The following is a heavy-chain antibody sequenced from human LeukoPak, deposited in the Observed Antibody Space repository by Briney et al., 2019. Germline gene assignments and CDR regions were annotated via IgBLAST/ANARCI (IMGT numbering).Heavy chain of an antibody. J-gene: IGHJ6*03. V-gene: IGHV4-61*02. Sequence: SQTLSLTCSVSGGPISSGSYYWRWIRQPAGKGLERIGRIYTSGSTNYNPSLKSRVTISVDTSKNQFSLKLSSVTAADTAVYYCAREKDGYNRHYYYHMDVWGKGTTVTVSS. CDR2: IYTSGST. CDR3: AREKDGYNRHYYYHMDV. D-gene: IGHD5-24*01. CDR1: GGPISSGSYY.